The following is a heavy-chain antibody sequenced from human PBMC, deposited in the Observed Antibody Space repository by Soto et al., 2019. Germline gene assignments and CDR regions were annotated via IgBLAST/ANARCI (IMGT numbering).Heavy chain of an antibody. CDR1: GGSISRDDYY. V-gene: IGHV4-31*09. CDR2: ISYRGKT. D-gene: IGHD3-10*01. CDR3: AFGEESRYYYYGMDV. Sequence: PSETLSLTCTVSGGSISRDDYYWSWIRQHPGKGLEWIGYISYRGKTYYNPSLKSRVSISVDRSKNQFSLKLSSVTAEDTAVYYCAFGEESRYYYYGMDVWGQGTTVTVSS. J-gene: IGHJ6*02.